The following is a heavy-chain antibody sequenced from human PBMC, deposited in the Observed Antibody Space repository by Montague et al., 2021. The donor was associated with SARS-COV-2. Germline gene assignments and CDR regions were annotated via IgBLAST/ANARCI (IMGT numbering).Heavy chain of an antibody. V-gene: IGHV5-51*01. Sequence: QSGAEVKKPGESLKISCKGSGYSFSSYYIGWVRQMPGKGLEWMGIIYPSDSNTRYSPSFQGQVTISVDKSITTAYLQWSSLKASDTAIYYCARHGAAAGTLPSYNYCMDVWGQGTTVTVSS. D-gene: IGHD6-13*01. CDR2: IYPSDSNT. J-gene: IGHJ6*02. CDR3: ARHGAAAGTLPSYNYCMDV. CDR1: GYSFSSYY.